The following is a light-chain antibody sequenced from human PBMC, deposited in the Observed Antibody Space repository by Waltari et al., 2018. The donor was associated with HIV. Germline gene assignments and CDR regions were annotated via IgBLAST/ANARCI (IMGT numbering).Light chain of an antibody. CDR2: KDN. J-gene: IGLJ2*01. Sequence: SYELTQTPSVSVSPGQTARITCFGDALPKQYAYRYQQKAGQAPLLGIYKDNERASGIPERFSGSSSGTTVTLTISGVQPEDEADYHCQSTDSSGTLVVFGGGTKLTVL. CDR1: ALPKQY. CDR3: QSTDSSGTLVV. V-gene: IGLV3-25*03.